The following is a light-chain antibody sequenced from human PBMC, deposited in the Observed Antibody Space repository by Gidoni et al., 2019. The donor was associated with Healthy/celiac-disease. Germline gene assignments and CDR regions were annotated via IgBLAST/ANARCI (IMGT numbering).Light chain of an antibody. CDR3: QQRSNWPPR. CDR2: DAS. Sequence: EIVLPQSPATLSLSPGERATLSCRASQSVSSYLAWYQQKPGQAPRLLIYDASNRATGIPARFSGSGSGTDFTLTISSLEPEDFAVYYCQQRSNWPPRFGPGTKVDIK. V-gene: IGKV3-11*01. CDR1: QSVSSY. J-gene: IGKJ3*01.